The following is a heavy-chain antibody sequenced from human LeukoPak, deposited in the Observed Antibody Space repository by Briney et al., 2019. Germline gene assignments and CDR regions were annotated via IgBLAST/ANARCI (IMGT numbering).Heavy chain of an antibody. CDR1: GFTFSSYG. V-gene: IGHV3-30*03. CDR2: ISYDGSNK. J-gene: IGHJ3*01. Sequence: GGSLRLSCAASGFTFSSYGMHWVRQAPGKGLEWVAVISYDGSNKYYADSVKGRFTISRDNSKNTLYLQMNSLRAEDTAVYYCAREAMTTVHGPFWGQGTMVTVSS. CDR3: AREAMTTVHGPF. D-gene: IGHD4-17*01.